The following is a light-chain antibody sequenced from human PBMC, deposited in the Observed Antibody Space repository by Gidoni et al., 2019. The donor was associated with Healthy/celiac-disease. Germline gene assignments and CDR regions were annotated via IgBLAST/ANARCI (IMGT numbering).Light chain of an antibody. V-gene: IGKV1-39*01. CDR3: QQSYSTPPIFT. CDR1: QSISSY. CDR2: AAS. J-gene: IGKJ3*01. Sequence: DIQMTQSPSSLSASVGGRVTITCRASQSISSYLNWYQQKPGKAPKLLIYAASSLQSGVPSRCSSSGSGTDFTLTISSLQPEDFTTYYCQQSYSTPPIFTFGPGTKVDIK.